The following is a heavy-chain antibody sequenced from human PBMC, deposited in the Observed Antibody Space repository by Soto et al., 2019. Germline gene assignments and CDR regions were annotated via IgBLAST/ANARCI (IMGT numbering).Heavy chain of an antibody. Sequence: PGESLKISCAASGFTFSSFWMSWVRQAPGKGLEWVANIKQDGSEKDYVDSVKGRFTISRDNAKKSLYLQMDSLRAEDTAVYFCARGPAFPPFFDYWGHGTLVTVSS. J-gene: IGHJ4*01. CDR1: GFTFSSFW. D-gene: IGHD2-2*01. CDR3: ARGPAFPPFFDY. CDR2: IKQDGSEK. V-gene: IGHV3-7*03.